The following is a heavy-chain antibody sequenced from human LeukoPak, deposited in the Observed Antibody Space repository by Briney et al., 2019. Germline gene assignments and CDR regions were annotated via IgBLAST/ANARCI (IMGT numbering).Heavy chain of an antibody. CDR1: GYTFTSYD. V-gene: IGHV1-8*01. CDR3: ARVGYCSGGSCRNFDY. J-gene: IGHJ4*02. D-gene: IGHD2-15*01. CDR2: MNPNSGNT. Sequence: ASVKVSCKASGYTFTSYDINWVRQATGQGLEWMGWMNPNSGNTGYAQKFQGRVTMTRNTSISTAYMELSSLRSEDTAVYCCARVGYCSGGSCRNFDYWGQGTLVTVSS.